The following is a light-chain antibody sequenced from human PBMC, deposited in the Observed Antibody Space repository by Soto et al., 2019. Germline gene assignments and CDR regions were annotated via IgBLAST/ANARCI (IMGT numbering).Light chain of an antibody. J-gene: IGKJ4*01. Sequence: DIQMAQSPASLSASVGDRVTITCQASQDISNYLNWYQQKPGKAPKLLIYDASNLETGVPSRFSGSGSGTDFTFTISSLQPEDIATCYCPQYDNLPLTFGEGTKV. V-gene: IGKV1-33*01. CDR3: PQYDNLPLT. CDR2: DAS. CDR1: QDISNY.